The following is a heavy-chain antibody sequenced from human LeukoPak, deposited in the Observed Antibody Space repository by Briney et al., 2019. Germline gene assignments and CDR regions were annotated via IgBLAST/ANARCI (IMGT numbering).Heavy chain of an antibody. CDR3: VRNSYDSSGYYDY. Sequence: GGSLRLSCAASGITFSSYWMHWVRQAPGKGLVWVSRIISDGSNTTYADSVKGRFTISRDHAKNTLYLQMSSLRAEDTAVYYCVRNSYDSSGYYDYWGQGTLVTVSS. D-gene: IGHD3-22*01. CDR2: IISDGSNT. J-gene: IGHJ4*02. V-gene: IGHV3-74*01. CDR1: GITFSSYW.